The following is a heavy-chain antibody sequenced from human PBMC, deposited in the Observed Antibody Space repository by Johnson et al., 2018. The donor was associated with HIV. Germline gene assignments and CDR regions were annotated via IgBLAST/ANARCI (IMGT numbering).Heavy chain of an antibody. J-gene: IGHJ3*02. Sequence: VQLVESGGGLVQPGGSLRLSCAASGFTVSRNYMSWVRQAPGKGLEWVSVIYSGGSTYYADSVKGRFTISRDNSKNTLYLQMNSLRAGDTAVYYCAKALYSRHAFDIWGQGTMVTVSS. CDR3: AKALYSRHAFDI. V-gene: IGHV3-66*01. D-gene: IGHD6-13*01. CDR1: GFTVSRNY. CDR2: IYSGGST.